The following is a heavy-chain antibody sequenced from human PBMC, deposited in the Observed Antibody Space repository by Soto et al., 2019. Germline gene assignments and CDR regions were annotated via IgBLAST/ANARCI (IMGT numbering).Heavy chain of an antibody. CDR2: TSFDGSYK. Sequence: GSLRLSCAASGFSFTTYGMHWVRQAPGKGLEWVAVTSFDGSYKGYADSVKGRFTISRDNSKNTLYVQMNSLRPEDTAVYYCAKDSGYYYYGMDVWGQGTTVTVSS. CDR3: AKDSGYYYYGMDV. CDR1: GFSFTTYG. V-gene: IGHV3-30*18. J-gene: IGHJ6*02.